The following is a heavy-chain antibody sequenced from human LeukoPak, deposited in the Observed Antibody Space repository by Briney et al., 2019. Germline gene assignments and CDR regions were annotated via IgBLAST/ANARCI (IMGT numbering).Heavy chain of an antibody. J-gene: IGHJ4*02. V-gene: IGHV3-23*01. Sequence: GGSLRLSCAASGFTFSSYAMSWVRQAPGKGLEWVSAISGSGGSTYYADSVKGRFTISRDNAKNSLYLQMNSLRAEDTAVYYCAREGVGAINYWGQGTLVTVSS. D-gene: IGHD1-26*01. CDR3: AREGVGAINY. CDR2: ISGSGGST. CDR1: GFTFSSYA.